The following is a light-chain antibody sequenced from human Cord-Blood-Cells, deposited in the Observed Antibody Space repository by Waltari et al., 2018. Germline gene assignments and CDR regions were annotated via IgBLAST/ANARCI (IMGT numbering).Light chain of an antibody. V-gene: IGKV1-39*01. Sequence: DIQMTQSXSXLSASVGDXXTXTCRASQSISSYLNWYQQKPGKAPKLLIYAASSLQSGVPSRFSGSGSGTDFTLTISSLQPEDFATYYCQQSYSTPYTFGQGTKLEIK. CDR3: QQSYSTPYT. J-gene: IGKJ2*01. CDR1: QSISSY. CDR2: AAS.